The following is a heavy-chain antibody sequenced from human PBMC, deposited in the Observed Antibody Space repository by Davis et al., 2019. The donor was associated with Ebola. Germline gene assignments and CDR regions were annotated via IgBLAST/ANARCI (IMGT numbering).Heavy chain of an antibody. Sequence: GGSLRLSCAASGFTFSSYAMHWVRQAPGKGLEWVAVLSYDATRSHFARSVEGRFTVSRDNSKNTLYLQMNGLRVEDTAIYYCAKDTSNIWFDIWGQGTNVTVSS. J-gene: IGHJ3*02. CDR2: LSYDATRS. CDR1: GFTFSSYA. CDR3: AKDTSNIWFDI. D-gene: IGHD1-26*01. V-gene: IGHV3-30-3*01.